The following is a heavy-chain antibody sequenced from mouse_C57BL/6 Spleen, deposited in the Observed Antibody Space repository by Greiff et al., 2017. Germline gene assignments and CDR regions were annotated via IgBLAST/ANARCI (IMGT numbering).Heavy chain of an antibody. CDR3: ARWTFITTPYFDD. CDR2: IYPGSGST. V-gene: IGHV1-55*01. D-gene: IGHD1-1*01. CDR1: GYTFTSYW. Sequence: QVQLKQPGAELVKPGASVKMSCKASGYTFTSYWITWVKQRPGQGLEWIGDIYPGSGSTNYNEKFKSKATLTVDTSSSTAYMQLSSLTSEDSAVYYCARWTFITTPYFDDWGQGTTLTVSS. J-gene: IGHJ2*01.